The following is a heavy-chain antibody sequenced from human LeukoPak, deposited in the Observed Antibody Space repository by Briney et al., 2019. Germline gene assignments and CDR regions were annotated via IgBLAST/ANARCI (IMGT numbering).Heavy chain of an antibody. D-gene: IGHD6-13*01. CDR2: ISAYNGNT. Sequence: ASVKVSCKASGYTLTSYGISWVRQAPGQGLEWMGWISAYNGNTNYAQKLQGRVTMTTDTSTSTAYMELRSLRSDDTAVYYCARDSSSSSWCSPFDYWGQGTLVTVSS. CDR1: GYTLTSYG. V-gene: IGHV1-18*01. CDR3: ARDSSSSSWCSPFDY. J-gene: IGHJ4*02.